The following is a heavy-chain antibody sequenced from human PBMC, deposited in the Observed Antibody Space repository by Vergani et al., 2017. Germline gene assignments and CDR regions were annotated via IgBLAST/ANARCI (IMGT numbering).Heavy chain of an antibody. CDR2: INPSGGHT. D-gene: IGHD3-9*01. CDR3: ARGDYGILTGFQY. V-gene: IGHV1-46*03. CDR1: GYTFRHYY. Sequence: QVQVVQSGAEVKKSGASVKVSCKTSGYTFRHYYMHWVRQAPGQGLEWMGIINPSGGHTNYAQKFQGRVTMTRDTSTSTVYMELSSLRSEDTAIYYCARGDYGILTGFQYWGQGTLVTVSA. J-gene: IGHJ4*02.